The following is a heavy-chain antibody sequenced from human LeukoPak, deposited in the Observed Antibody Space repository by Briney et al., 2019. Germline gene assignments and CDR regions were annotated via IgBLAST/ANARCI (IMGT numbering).Heavy chain of an antibody. CDR2: IDWDDAK. J-gene: IGHJ3*02. V-gene: IGHV2-70*04. Sequence: SGPALVKPTQTLTLTCTFSGFSLSTGGMRVSWIRHPPGRALGWLARIDWDDAKFYSTSLKTRLTISKDTSKNQVVLTMTNMDPVDTATYYCARVLYSSSWYAFDIWGQGTMVTVSS. CDR1: GFSLSTGGMR. CDR3: ARVLYSSSWYAFDI. D-gene: IGHD6-13*01.